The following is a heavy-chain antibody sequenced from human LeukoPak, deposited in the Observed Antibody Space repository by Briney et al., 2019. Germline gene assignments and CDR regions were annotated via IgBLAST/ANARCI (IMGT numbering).Heavy chain of an antibody. CDR3: RASLGSGSYPDY. J-gene: IGHJ4*01. D-gene: IGHD3-10*01. CDR1: GFTFSGSA. CDR2: IRSKANSYAT. V-gene: IGHV3-73*01. Sequence: GGSLRLSCAASGFTFSGSAMHWVRQASGKGLEWVGRIRSKANSYATAYAASVKGRFTISRDDSKNTAYLQMNSLKTEDTAVYYCRASLGSGSYPDYWGHGTLVTVSS.